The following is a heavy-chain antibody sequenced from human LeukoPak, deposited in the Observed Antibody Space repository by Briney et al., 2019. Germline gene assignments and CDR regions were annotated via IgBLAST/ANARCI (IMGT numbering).Heavy chain of an antibody. Sequence: SETLSLICTVSGGSISSSSYYWGWIRQPPGKGLEWIGSIYYSGSTYYNPSLKSRVTISVDTSKNQFSLKLSSVTAADTAVYYCARIGMAGANFDYWGQGTLVTVSS. CDR2: IYYSGST. CDR1: GGSISSSSYY. CDR3: ARIGMAGANFDY. D-gene: IGHD1-26*01. J-gene: IGHJ4*02. V-gene: IGHV4-39*07.